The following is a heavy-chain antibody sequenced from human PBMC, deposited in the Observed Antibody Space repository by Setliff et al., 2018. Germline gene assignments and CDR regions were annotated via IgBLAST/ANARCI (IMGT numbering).Heavy chain of an antibody. CDR1: GGSFSGYY. V-gene: IGHV4-30-4*02. CDR2: IYYSGST. J-gene: IGHJ4*02. CDR3: ARVSSSWYPIDC. Sequence: TSETLSLTCAVYGGSFSGYYWSWIRQPPGKRLEWIGYIYYSGSTYYNPSLKSRVTISVDTSKNQFSLNLSSVTAADTAVYYWARVSSSWYPIDCWGQGALVTVSS. D-gene: IGHD6-13*01.